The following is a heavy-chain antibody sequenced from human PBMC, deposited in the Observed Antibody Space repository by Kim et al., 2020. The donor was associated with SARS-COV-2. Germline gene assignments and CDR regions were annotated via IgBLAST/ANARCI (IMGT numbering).Heavy chain of an antibody. V-gene: IGHV3-23*01. Sequence: GGSLRLSCAASGFTFSNYAMSWVRQAPGKGLEWVSTIGNSGSTTYYADSVKGRFTFSRDNSKNTIYLQMNSLGAEDTAVYFCAREGRQLSYWGLGTLVTVSS. CDR3: AREGRQLSY. D-gene: IGHD6-6*01. CDR2: IGNSGSTT. CDR1: GFTFSNYA. J-gene: IGHJ4*02.